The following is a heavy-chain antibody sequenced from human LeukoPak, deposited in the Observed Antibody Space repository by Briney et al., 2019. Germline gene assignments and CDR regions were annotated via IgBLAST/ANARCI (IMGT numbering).Heavy chain of an antibody. CDR1: GFNFSSFV. J-gene: IGHJ4*02. CDR3: ARDADSSSWYRFDY. Sequence: GRSLRLSCAASGFNFSSFVMHWVRQAPGKGLEWVAVIWYDGSNKYYADSVKGRFTISRDNSKNTLYLQMNSLRAEDTAVYYCARDADSSSWYRFDYWGQGTLVTVSS. CDR2: IWYDGSNK. D-gene: IGHD6-13*01. V-gene: IGHV3-33*01.